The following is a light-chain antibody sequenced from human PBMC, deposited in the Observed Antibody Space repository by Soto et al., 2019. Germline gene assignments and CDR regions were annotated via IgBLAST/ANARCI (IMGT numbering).Light chain of an antibody. V-gene: IGKV3-11*01. CDR1: RSVGNS. CDR3: QQRSNWPLT. J-gene: IGKJ4*01. CDR2: DAS. Sequence: EIVLTQSPAALSFSPGERATLSCRASRSVGNSLAWYQQKPGQAPRLLIYDASSKPTDIPARFTGSGSGTDFSLTISGLEPEDFAVYYCQQRSNWPLTFGGGTKVDIK.